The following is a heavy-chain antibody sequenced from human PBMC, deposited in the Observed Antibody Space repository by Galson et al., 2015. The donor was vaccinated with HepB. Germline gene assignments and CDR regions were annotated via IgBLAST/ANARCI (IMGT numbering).Heavy chain of an antibody. Sequence: SVKVSCKASGGTFSSYAISWVRQAPGQGLEWMGRIIPILGIANYAQKFQGRVTITADKSTSTAYMELSSLRSEDTAVYYCARRCFNGSGSCYYYYGMDVWGQGTTVTVSS. J-gene: IGHJ6*02. CDR1: GGTFSSYA. CDR2: IIPILGIA. D-gene: IGHD3-10*01. CDR3: ARRCFNGSGSCYYYYGMDV. V-gene: IGHV1-69*04.